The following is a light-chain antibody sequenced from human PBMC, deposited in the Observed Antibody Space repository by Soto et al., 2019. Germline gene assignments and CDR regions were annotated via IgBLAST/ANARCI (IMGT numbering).Light chain of an antibody. CDR3: QQYTDWLRT. Sequence: EIVMTQSPATLSVSPGERATISCRASQSVGSSLAWYQQKPGQSPRLLIYGASTRATGIPARFSGSGSGTEFTLTISSLQSEDFAVYYCQQYTDWLRTFGQGTKVDIK. J-gene: IGKJ1*01. CDR2: GAS. V-gene: IGKV3-15*01. CDR1: QSVGSS.